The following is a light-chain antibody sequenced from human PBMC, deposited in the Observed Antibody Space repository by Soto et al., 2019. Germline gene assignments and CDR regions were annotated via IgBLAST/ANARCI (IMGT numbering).Light chain of an antibody. J-gene: IGKJ4*01. V-gene: IGKV2-28*01. CDR1: QSLLHSDGYNY. Sequence: VMTQSPLSLPVTPGEPASISCRSSQSLLHSDGYNYLAWYLQKPGHSPQLLIDLASSRASGFSDRVSGSGSCTDFTLKSSRVEAGNVGVYYCMQARLTLTFGGGTKV. CDR3: MQARLTLT. CDR2: LAS.